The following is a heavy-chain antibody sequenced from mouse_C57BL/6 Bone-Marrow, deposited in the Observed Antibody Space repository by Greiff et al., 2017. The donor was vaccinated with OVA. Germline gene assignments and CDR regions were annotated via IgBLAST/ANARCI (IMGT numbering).Heavy chain of an antibody. J-gene: IGHJ3*01. Sequence: QVQLQQPGAELVKPGASVKLSCKASGYTFTSYWMPWVKQRPGRGLEWIGRIDPISGGTKYNERFKSKATLTVDKPASTAYMQLSSLTSEDSAVYYCARKGILSETWFAYWGQGTLVTVSA. CDR2: IDPISGGT. CDR1: GYTFTSYW. CDR3: ARKGILSETWFAY. V-gene: IGHV1-72*01.